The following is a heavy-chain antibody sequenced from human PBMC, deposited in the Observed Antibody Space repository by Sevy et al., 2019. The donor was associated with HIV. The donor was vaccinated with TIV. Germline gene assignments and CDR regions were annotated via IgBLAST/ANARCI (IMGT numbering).Heavy chain of an antibody. CDR3: AGGDRTMITDLDY. CDR2: VTSDGTT. D-gene: IGHD3-16*01. J-gene: IGHJ4*02. V-gene: IGHV3-23*01. CDR1: GLTLTTTG. Sequence: GGSLRLSCAASGLTLTTTGMSWVRQAPGKGLEWVAGVTSDGTTYYADSVRDRFTVSRDNSKNTLYLQLNSLRADDTAVLYCAGGDRTMITDLDYWGQGTLVTVSS.